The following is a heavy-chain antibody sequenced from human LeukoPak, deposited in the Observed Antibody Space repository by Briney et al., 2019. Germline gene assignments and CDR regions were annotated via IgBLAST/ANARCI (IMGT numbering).Heavy chain of an antibody. CDR2: IRYDGTNK. D-gene: IGHD2-15*01. CDR1: GFTFSSDG. CDR3: AKDRYCSSGSCTYYFDN. J-gene: IGHJ4*02. V-gene: IGHV3-30*02. Sequence: GGSLRLSCEASGFTFSSDGMHWVRQAPGKGLEWVAFIRYDGTNKYYADSVKGRFTISRDNSKNTLYLQMNSLRAEDTAVYYCAKDRYCSSGSCTYYFDNWGQGTLVTVSS.